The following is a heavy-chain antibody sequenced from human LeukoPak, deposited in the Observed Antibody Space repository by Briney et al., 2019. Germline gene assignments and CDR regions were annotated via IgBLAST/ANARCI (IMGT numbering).Heavy chain of an antibody. CDR2: IYYSGST. CDR1: GGSVSSGTYY. V-gene: IGHV4-61*01. CDR3: TRSTNLEAFDI. D-gene: IGHD2-8*01. Sequence: SEALSLTCTVSGGSVSSGTYYWSWIRQPPGKGLEWIGYIYYSGSTNYNPSLKSRVTISVDTSKNQCSLKLSSVTTADTAVYYCTRSTNLEAFDIWGQGTMVTVSS. J-gene: IGHJ3*02.